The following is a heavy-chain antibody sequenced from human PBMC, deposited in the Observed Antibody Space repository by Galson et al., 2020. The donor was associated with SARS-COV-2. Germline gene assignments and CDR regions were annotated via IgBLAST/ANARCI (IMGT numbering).Heavy chain of an antibody. D-gene: IGHD1-1*01. J-gene: IGHJ6*04. V-gene: IGHV4-59*08. Sequence: SETLSLTCTVSGGSITGDYWSWVRQPPGKGLEWIGYMYYYGGTNYSPSLKSRLTLSLDTPKNQLFLHLTSVTAADTAVYFCARLRSPGASEPMDVWGSGTAVVVSA. CDR3: ARLRSPGASEPMDV. CDR1: GGSITGDY. CDR2: MYYYGGT.